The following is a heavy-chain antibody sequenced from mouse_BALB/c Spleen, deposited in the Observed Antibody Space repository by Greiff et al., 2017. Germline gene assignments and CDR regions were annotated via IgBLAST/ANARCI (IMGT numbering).Heavy chain of an antibody. CDR1: GFDFSRYW. Sequence: EVKLQESGGGLVQPGGSLKLSCAASGFDFSRYWMSWVRQAPGKGLEWIGEINPDSSTINYTPSLKDKFIISRDNAKNTLYLQMSKVRSEDTALYYCARRGRAMDYWGQGTSVTVSS. CDR3: ARRGRAMDY. V-gene: IGHV4-1*02. J-gene: IGHJ4*01. CDR2: INPDSSTI. D-gene: IGHD3-3*01.